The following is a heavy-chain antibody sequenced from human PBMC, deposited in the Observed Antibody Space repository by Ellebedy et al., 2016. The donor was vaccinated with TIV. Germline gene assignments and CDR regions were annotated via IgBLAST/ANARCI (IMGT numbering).Heavy chain of an antibody. CDR3: TVGLFDP. Sequence: GESLKISCAGSGFTFSSFAISLVRQAPGKGLEWVSVISAHGAATYYADSVKGRFTISRDNSKNALYVQMNSLRVEDTAVYYCTVGLFDPWGQGTLVTVSS. CDR2: ISAHGAAT. CDR1: GFTFSSFA. J-gene: IGHJ5*02. D-gene: IGHD3-10*01. V-gene: IGHV3-23*01.